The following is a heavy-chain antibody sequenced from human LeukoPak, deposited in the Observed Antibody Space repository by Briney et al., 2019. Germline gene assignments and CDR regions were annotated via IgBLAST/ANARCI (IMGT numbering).Heavy chain of an antibody. CDR1: GGSFIRYY. J-gene: IGHJ4*02. Sequence: SSTLSLTCAVYGGSFIRYYLSWLRHPPGKGLDWIGEIKHRGSTNYTPSLKSRVTISLDMSKNQFSLKLLPVTPADRPVYSCARGGSSWYVGLDYWGQGTLVTVSS. CDR3: ARGGSSWYVGLDY. CDR2: IKHRGST. V-gene: IGHV4-34*01. D-gene: IGHD6-13*01.